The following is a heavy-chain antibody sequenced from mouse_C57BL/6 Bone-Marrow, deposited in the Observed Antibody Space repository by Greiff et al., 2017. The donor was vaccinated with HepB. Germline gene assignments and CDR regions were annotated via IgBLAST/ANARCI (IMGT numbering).Heavy chain of an antibody. CDR2: INPYNGGT. D-gene: IGHD1-1*01. J-gene: IGHJ2*01. CDR3: AREEITTVVAPFDY. Sequence: EVKLQQSGPVLVKPGASVKMSCKASGYTFTDYYMNWVKQSHGKSLEWIGVINPYNGGTSYNQKFKGKATLTVDKSSSTAYMELNSLTSEDSAVYYCAREEITTVVAPFDYWGQGTTLTVSS. V-gene: IGHV1-19*01. CDR1: GYTFTDYY.